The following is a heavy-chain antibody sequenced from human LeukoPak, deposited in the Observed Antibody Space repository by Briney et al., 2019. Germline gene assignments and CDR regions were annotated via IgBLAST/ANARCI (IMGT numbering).Heavy chain of an antibody. CDR2: IYYSGST. Sequence: SGTLSLTCAVSGGSISSSNWWSWVRQPPGKGLEWIGYIYYSGSTNYNPSLKSRVTISVDTSKNQFSLKLSSVTAADTAVYYCARDQGGLYYFDYWGQGTQVTVSS. CDR1: GGSISSSNW. J-gene: IGHJ4*02. V-gene: IGHV4-4*02. CDR3: ARDQGGLYYFDY. D-gene: IGHD1-26*01.